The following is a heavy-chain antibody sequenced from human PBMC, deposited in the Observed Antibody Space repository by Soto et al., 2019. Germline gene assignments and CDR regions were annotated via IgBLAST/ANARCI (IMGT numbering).Heavy chain of an antibody. D-gene: IGHD3-10*01. CDR1: GGTFSSYA. CDR3: ARGGNYYGSGSYYNEKYYFDY. CDR2: IIPIFGTA. J-gene: IGHJ4*02. Sequence: ASVKVSCKASGGTFSSYAISWVRQAPGQGLEWMGGIIPIFGTANYAQKFQGRVTITADESTSTAYMELSSLRSEDTAVYYCARGGNYYGSGSYYNEKYYFDYWGQGTLVTVSS. V-gene: IGHV1-69*13.